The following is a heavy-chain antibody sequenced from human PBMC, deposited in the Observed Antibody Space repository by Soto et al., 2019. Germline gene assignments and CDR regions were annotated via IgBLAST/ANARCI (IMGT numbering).Heavy chain of an antibody. CDR3: ARAPLD. CDR1: GGSISRGGYY. J-gene: IGHJ4*02. Sequence: QVQLQASGPGLVKPSQTLSLTCTVSGGSISRGGYYWSWIRQHPGKRLEWIGHIYYSGSTYYNPALKSRVTTSVDTSKNQCSLKLSSVTAAVTAVDDCARAPLDWGQGTRVTVSS. CDR2: IYYSGST. V-gene: IGHV4-31*03.